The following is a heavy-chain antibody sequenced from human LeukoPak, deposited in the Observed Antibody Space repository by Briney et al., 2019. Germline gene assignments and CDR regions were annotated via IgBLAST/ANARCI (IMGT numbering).Heavy chain of an antibody. CDR1: GFTFSSYS. CDR3: TVAAAGFVY. D-gene: IGHD6-13*01. CDR2: IKSKTDGGTT. V-gene: IGHV3-15*01. Sequence: GGSLRLSCAGSGFTFSSYSMNWVRQAPGKGLEWVGRIKSKTDGGTTDYAAPVKGRFTISRDDSKDTLYLQMNSLKTEDTAVYYCTVAAAGFVYWGQGTLVTVSS. J-gene: IGHJ4*02.